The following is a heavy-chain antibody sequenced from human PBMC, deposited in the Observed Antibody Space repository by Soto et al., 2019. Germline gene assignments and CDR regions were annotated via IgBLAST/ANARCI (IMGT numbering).Heavy chain of an antibody. CDR1: GFTFGDYA. V-gene: IGHV3-49*03. CDR2: IRSKAYGGTT. Sequence: GGSLRLSCTASGFTFGDYAMSWFRQAPGKGLEWVGFIRSKAYGGTTEYAASVKGRFTISRDDSKSIAYLQMNSLKTEDTAVYYCTREGIKWLRRPDYWGQGTLVTVSS. J-gene: IGHJ4*02. D-gene: IGHD5-12*01. CDR3: TREGIKWLRRPDY.